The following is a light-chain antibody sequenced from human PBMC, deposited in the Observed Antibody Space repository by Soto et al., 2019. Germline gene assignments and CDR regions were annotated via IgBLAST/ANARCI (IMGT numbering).Light chain of an antibody. Sequence: EILVTQFPVILSVSPGERVTLSCRASQSVRSNLAWYQQKPGQAPRLLIYGASTRATGIPARFSGSGSGTEFALTINSLQSEDFAVYYCQQYNNWPRTFGQGTKVDIK. CDR3: QQYNNWPRT. CDR1: QSVRSN. J-gene: IGKJ1*01. V-gene: IGKV3-15*01. CDR2: GAS.